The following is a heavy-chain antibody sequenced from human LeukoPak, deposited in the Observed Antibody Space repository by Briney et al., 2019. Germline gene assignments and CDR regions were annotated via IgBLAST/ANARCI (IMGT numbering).Heavy chain of an antibody. CDR3: ARGRAAAGQGDL. J-gene: IGHJ2*01. V-gene: IGHV3-7*01. Sequence: GGSLRLSCVASGFTFSTYWMNWVRQAPGKGLEWVASIKQDGSERYYVDSVKGRFTISRDNAKNSLYLQMNSLRAEDTAVHYCARGRAAAGQGDLWGRGTLVTVSS. D-gene: IGHD6-13*01. CDR2: IKQDGSER. CDR1: GFTFSTYW.